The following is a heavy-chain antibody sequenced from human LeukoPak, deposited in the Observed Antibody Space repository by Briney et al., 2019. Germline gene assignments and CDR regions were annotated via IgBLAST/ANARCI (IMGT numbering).Heavy chain of an antibody. J-gene: IGHJ4*02. D-gene: IGHD6-19*01. CDR3: ARGVRQWLAHGVDY. CDR1: AGSFSGYY. CDR2: INHSGST. Sequence: SETLSLTCAVYAGSFSGYYWSWIRQPPGKGLEWIGEINHSGSTNYNPSLKSRVTISVDTSKNQFSLKLSSVIAADTPVYYCARGVRQWLAHGVDYWGQGTLVTVSS. V-gene: IGHV4-34*01.